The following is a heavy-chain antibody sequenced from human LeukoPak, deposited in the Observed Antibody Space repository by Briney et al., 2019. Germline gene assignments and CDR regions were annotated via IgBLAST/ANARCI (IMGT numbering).Heavy chain of an antibody. CDR1: GYSISSGYY. Sequence: SETLSLTCTVSGYSISSGYYWGWIRQPPGKGLEWIGSIYHSGSTYYNPSLKSRVTISVDTSKNQFSLKLSSVTAADTAVYYCARDPDGSNVDYWGQGTLVTVSS. V-gene: IGHV4-38-2*02. CDR3: ARDPDGSNVDY. CDR2: IYHSGST. J-gene: IGHJ4*02. D-gene: IGHD5-24*01.